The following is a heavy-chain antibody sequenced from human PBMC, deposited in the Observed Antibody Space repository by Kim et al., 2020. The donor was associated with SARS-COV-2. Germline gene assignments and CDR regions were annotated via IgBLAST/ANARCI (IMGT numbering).Heavy chain of an antibody. Sequence: SETLSLTCTVSGDTINRSPYFWGWVRQPPGKGLQWIGSIYSSGTTYSNPSLSSRVTLSVDMSENQFSLRLTSVTVAETAVYYCARQGVGSGYHSPPAYFDQWGQGILATVSA. V-gene: IGHV4-39*01. J-gene: IGHJ4*02. CDR1: GDTINRSPYF. D-gene: IGHD5-12*01. CDR2: IYSSGTT. CDR3: ARQGVGSGYHSPPAYFDQ.